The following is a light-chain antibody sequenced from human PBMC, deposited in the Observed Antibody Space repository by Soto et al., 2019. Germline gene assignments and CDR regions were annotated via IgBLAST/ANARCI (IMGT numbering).Light chain of an antibody. CDR1: SSDVGGYNY. Sequence: QSALTQPPSASGSPGQSVTISCTGTSSDVGGYNYVSWYQQHPGKAPKLMIYEVTKRPSGVPDRFSGSKSGNTASLTVSGLQAEDEADYYCCSYAGSNNLLFGGGTQLTVL. J-gene: IGLJ2*01. CDR3: CSYAGSNNLL. CDR2: EVT. V-gene: IGLV2-8*01.